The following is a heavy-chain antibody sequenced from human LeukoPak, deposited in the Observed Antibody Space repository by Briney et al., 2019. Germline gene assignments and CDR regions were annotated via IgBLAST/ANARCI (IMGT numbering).Heavy chain of an antibody. CDR3: ARAGFGELSPYFDY. V-gene: IGHV4-59*01. J-gene: IGHJ4*02. CDR1: GGSISSYY. D-gene: IGHD3-10*01. Sequence: PSETLSLTCTVSGGSISSYYWSWIRQPPGKGLEWIGYIYYSGSTNYNPSLKSRVTISVDTSKNQFSLKLSSVTAADTAVYYCARAGFGELSPYFDYWGQGTLVTVSS. CDR2: IYYSGST.